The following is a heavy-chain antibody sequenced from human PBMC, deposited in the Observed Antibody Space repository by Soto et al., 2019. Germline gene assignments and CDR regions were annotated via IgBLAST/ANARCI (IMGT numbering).Heavy chain of an antibody. CDR3: ARDYYDSSGYYYVDDAFDI. V-gene: IGHV1-18*01. CDR2: ISAYNGNT. J-gene: IGHJ3*02. D-gene: IGHD3-22*01. CDR1: GYTFTSYG. Sequence: GASVKVSCKASGYTFTSYGISWVRQAPEQGLEWVGWISAYNGNTNYAQKLQGRVTMTTDTSTSTAYMELRSLRSDDTAVYYCARDYYDSSGYYYVDDAFDIWGQGTMVTVSS.